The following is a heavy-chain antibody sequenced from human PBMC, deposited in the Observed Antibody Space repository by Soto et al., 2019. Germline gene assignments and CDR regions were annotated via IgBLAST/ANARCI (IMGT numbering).Heavy chain of an antibody. Sequence: EVQLVESGGGLVQPGRSLRLSCAASGFTFDDYAMHWVRQAPGKGLEWVSGISWNSGSIGYADSVKGRFTISRDNAKNSLYLQMNSLRGEDTALYYCAKEDVWGQGTTVTVSS. J-gene: IGHJ6*02. V-gene: IGHV3-9*01. CDR1: GFTFDDYA. CDR2: ISWNSGSI. CDR3: AKEDV.